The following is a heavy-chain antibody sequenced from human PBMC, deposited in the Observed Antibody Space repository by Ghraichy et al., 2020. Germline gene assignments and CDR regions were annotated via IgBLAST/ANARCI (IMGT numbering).Heavy chain of an antibody. Sequence: SGPTLVKPTQTLTLTCTFSGFSLSTSGVGVGWIRQPPGKALEWLALIYWDDDKRYSPSLKSRLTITKDTSKNQVVLTMTNMDPVDTATYYCARRGYSYGSGWYFDLWGRGTLVTVSS. D-gene: IGHD5-18*01. J-gene: IGHJ2*01. CDR3: ARRGYSYGSGWYFDL. V-gene: IGHV2-5*02. CDR2: IYWDDDK. CDR1: GFSLSTSGVG.